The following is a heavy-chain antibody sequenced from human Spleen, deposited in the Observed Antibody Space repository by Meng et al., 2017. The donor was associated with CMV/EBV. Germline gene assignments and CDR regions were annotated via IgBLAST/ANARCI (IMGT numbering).Heavy chain of an antibody. Sequence: GESLKISCAASGFTFSSYAMHWVRQAPGKGLEWVSSISTRSSYIYYADSVKGRFTISRDNAMNSLYLQMNSLRAEDTAVYYCARDEETLFGVAPNGMDVWGQGTTVTVSS. CDR3: ARDEETLFGVAPNGMDV. V-gene: IGHV3-21*01. J-gene: IGHJ6*02. CDR2: ISTRSSYI. D-gene: IGHD3-3*01. CDR1: GFTFSSYA.